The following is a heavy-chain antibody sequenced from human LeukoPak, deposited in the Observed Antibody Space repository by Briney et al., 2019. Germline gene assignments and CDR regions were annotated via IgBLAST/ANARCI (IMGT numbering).Heavy chain of an antibody. CDR3: ARVFGLYQEAMDV. CDR1: GASVITDDYY. J-gene: IGHJ6*02. CDR2: T. V-gene: IGHV4-39*07. Sequence: SETLSLTCIVSGASVITDDYYWGWVRQPPGEGLEWLGSTYRIPPLKSRVTISVDTSRNQFSLRLRSVTAADTALYFCARVFGLYQEAMDVWGPGTTVTVSS. D-gene: IGHD3/OR15-3a*01.